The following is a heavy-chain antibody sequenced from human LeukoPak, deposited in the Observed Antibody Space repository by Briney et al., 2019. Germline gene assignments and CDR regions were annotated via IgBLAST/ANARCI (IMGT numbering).Heavy chain of an antibody. D-gene: IGHD2-15*01. CDR2: IKQDGSDK. J-gene: IGHJ4*02. Sequence: GGSLRLSCAASGFTFSSFWMTWVRQAPGKGLEWVANIKQDGSDKYYVDSVKGRFTISRDNAKNSLYLQMNSLRAEDTAVYYCARRYCSGGICYSWFDYWGQGALVTVSS. CDR1: GFTFSSFW. CDR3: ARRYCSGGICYSWFDY. V-gene: IGHV3-7*01.